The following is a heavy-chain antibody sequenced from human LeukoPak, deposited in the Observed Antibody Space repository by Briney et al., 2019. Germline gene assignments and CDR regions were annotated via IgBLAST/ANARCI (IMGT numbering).Heavy chain of an antibody. J-gene: IGHJ4*02. Sequence: PSETLSLTCTVSGGSISSYDWSWIRQSAGKGLEWIGRIYTSGSTNYNPSLKSRVTMSVDTSKNQFSLRLASVTAADTAVYYCARAYSGSYYAPFDYWGQGTLVTVSS. D-gene: IGHD1-26*01. CDR1: GGSISSYD. CDR3: ARAYSGSYYAPFDY. CDR2: IYTSGST. V-gene: IGHV4-4*07.